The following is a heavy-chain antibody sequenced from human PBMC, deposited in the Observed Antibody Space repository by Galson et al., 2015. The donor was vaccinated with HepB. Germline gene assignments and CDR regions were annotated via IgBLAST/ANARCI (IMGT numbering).Heavy chain of an antibody. CDR1: GFSLSTYD. CDR2: MDPNSGNT. Sequence: SVKVSCKASGFSLSTYDINWVRQATGQGLEWLGWMDPNSGNTGYAQKFQGRITMTRNTSISTAYMELRSLRSGDTAVYYCARFPHSSSWDDSYYYMDVWGKGTTVTVSS. CDR3: ARFPHSSSWDDSYYYMDV. V-gene: IGHV1-8*01. J-gene: IGHJ6*03. D-gene: IGHD6-13*01.